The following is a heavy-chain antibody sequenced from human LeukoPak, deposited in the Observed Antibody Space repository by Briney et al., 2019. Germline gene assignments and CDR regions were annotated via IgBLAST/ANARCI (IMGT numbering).Heavy chain of an antibody. V-gene: IGHV3-21*01. CDR3: ARDPYSGGYGAYYYYYMDV. D-gene: IGHD6-19*01. Sequence: GGSLRLSCAASGFTFSAYNMNWVRRTPGKGLEWVSSITTSSSYMFYADSVRGRFTISRDNAENSLYLQMNSLRDEDTAVYYCARDPYSGGYGAYYYYYMDVWGKGTTVTVSS. CDR1: GFTFSAYN. CDR2: ITTSSSYM. J-gene: IGHJ6*03.